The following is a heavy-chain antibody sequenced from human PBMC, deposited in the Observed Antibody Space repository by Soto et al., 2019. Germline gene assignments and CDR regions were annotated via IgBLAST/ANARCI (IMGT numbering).Heavy chain of an antibody. J-gene: IGHJ4*02. V-gene: IGHV1-18*01. CDR2: ISAYNGNT. Sequence: ASVKVSCKASGYTFTSYGISWVRQAPGKGLEWMGWISAYNGNTNYAQKLQGRVTMTTDTSTSTAYMELRSLRSDDTAVYYCARDWGVVPAAIRYLDYWGQGTLVTVSS. CDR1: GYTFTSYG. D-gene: IGHD2-2*02. CDR3: ARDWGVVPAAIRYLDY.